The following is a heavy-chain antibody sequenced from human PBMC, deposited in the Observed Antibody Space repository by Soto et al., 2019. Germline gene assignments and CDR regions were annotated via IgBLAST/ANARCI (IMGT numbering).Heavy chain of an antibody. Sequence: GGSLRLSCAASGFTFSGSAMHWVRQASGKGLEWVGRIRSKANSYATAYAASVKGRFTISRDDSKNTAYLQMNSLKTEDTAVYYGTRSVSWNDAFDIWGQGTMVTVSS. V-gene: IGHV3-73*01. D-gene: IGHD1-1*01. J-gene: IGHJ3*02. CDR3: TRSVSWNDAFDI. CDR2: IRSKANSYAT. CDR1: GFTFSGSA.